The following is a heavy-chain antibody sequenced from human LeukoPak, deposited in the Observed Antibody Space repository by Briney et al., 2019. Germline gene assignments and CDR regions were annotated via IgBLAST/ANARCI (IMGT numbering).Heavy chain of an antibody. J-gene: IGHJ6*02. V-gene: IGHV4-61*02. CDR3: ARVRDYGSEYGMDV. CDR1: GGSISSGSYY. D-gene: IGHD3-10*01. Sequence: PSETLSLTCTVSGGSISSGSYYWSWIRQPAGKGLEWIGRIYTSGSTNYNPSLKSRVTISVDTSKNQFSLKLSSVTAADTAVYYCARVRDYGSEYGMDVWGQGTTVTVSS. CDR2: IYTSGST.